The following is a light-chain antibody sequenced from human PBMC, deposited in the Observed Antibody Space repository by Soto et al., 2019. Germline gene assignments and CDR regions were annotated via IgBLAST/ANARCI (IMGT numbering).Light chain of an antibody. V-gene: IGKV1-5*03. CDR2: KAS. J-gene: IGKJ1*01. CDR3: QQYNSSTWT. CDR1: RSIINW. Sequence: DIQLTQSPSTLSASVGDRVTITCRASRSIINWLAWYQQKPGKAPKLLIYKASSLESGVPSRFSGSGSGTEFTLTISSLQPDDFATYYCQQYNSSTWTFGQGTKVDIK.